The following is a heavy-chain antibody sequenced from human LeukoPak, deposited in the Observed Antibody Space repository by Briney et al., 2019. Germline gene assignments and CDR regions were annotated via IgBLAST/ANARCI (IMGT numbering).Heavy chain of an antibody. J-gene: IGHJ4*02. D-gene: IGHD3-22*01. Sequence: SETLSLTCTVSGGSISSSSYYWGWLRQPPGKGLEWIGSIYYSGSTYYNPSLKSRVTISVDTSKNQFSLKLSSVTAADTAVYYCARHKGSDYYDSSGYYFDYWGQGTLVTVSS. CDR1: GGSISSSSYY. V-gene: IGHV4-39*01. CDR2: IYYSGST. CDR3: ARHKGSDYYDSSGYYFDY.